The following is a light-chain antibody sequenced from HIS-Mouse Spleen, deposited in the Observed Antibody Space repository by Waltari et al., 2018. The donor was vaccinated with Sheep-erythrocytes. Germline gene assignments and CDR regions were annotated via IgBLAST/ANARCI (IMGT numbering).Light chain of an antibody. J-gene: IGLJ1*01. CDR3: CSYAGSYNHV. CDR2: DVS. Sequence: QSALTQPRSVSGSPGQSVTISCTGTSSHVGGYNYVSWYQQHPGKAPKLMIYDVSKRPSGVPDRFSGSKSGNTASLTISGLHAEDEADYYCCSYAGSYNHVFATGTKVTVL. V-gene: IGLV2-11*01. CDR1: SSHVGGYNY.